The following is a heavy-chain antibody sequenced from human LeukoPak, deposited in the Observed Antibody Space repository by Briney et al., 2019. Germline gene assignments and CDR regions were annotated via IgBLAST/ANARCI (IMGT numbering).Heavy chain of an antibody. CDR1: GGSISSSGYS. V-gene: IGHV4-39*01. CDR3: ARHEYSGSYYGLSWFDP. D-gene: IGHD1-26*01. Sequence: SETLSLTCTVSGGSISSSGYSWGWIRQPPGKGLEWIASIYYSGITYYNPSLKSRVTISVDTSKNQLSLKLSSLTAADTAVYYCARHEYSGSYYGLSWFDPWGQGTLVTVSS. CDR2: IYYSGIT. J-gene: IGHJ5*02.